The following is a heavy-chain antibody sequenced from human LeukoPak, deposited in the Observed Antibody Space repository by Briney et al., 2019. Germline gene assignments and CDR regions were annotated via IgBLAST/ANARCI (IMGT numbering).Heavy chain of an antibody. CDR1: GYSISSGYY. CDR3: ARKYYYDSSGYLSFDN. Sequence: PSETLSLTCTVSGYSISSGYYWDWIRQPPGKGLEWIGSIYHSGSTYYNPSLKSRVTISVDTSKNQFSLKLSSVTAADTAVYYCARKYYYDSSGYLSFDNWGQGTLVTVSS. D-gene: IGHD3-22*01. CDR2: IYHSGST. V-gene: IGHV4-38-2*02. J-gene: IGHJ4*02.